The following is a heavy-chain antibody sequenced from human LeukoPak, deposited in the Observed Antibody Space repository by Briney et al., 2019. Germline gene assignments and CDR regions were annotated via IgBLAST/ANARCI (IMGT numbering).Heavy chain of an antibody. J-gene: IGHJ5*02. V-gene: IGHV4-30-4*08. Sequence: SQTLSLTCTVSGGSISSGDYYWSWIRQPPGKGLEWIGYIYYSGSTYYNPSLKSRVTISVDTSKNQFSLKLSSVTAADTAVYYCARDLIKGSSSFGLWGQGTLVTVSS. D-gene: IGHD6-6*01. CDR3: ARDLIKGSSSFGL. CDR2: IYYSGST. CDR1: GGSISSGDYY.